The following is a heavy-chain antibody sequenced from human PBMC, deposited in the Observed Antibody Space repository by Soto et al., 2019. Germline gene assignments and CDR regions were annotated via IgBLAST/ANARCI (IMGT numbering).Heavy chain of an antibody. D-gene: IGHD1-20*01. CDR3: ARDRPNWIPGYGMDV. CDR2: ISSSSSYT. V-gene: IGHV3-11*06. CDR1: GFTFSDYY. J-gene: IGHJ6*02. Sequence: GGSLRLSCAASGFTFSDYYMSWIRQAPGKGLEWVSYISSSSSYTNYADSVKGRFTISRDNAKNSLYLQMNSLRAEDTAVYYCARDRPNWIPGYGMDVWGHGTTVPVSS.